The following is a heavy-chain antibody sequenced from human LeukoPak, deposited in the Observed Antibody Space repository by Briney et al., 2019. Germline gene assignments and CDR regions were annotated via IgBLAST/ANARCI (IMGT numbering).Heavy chain of an antibody. D-gene: IGHD6-13*01. Sequence: PGGSLRLSCAASGFTFSSYTMNWVRQAPGKGLEWVSSISSSNTYIYYADSVKGRFTISRDNAKNSLFLQMNSLRAEDTAVYYCAKDRGQLVPDDAFDIWGQGTMVTVSS. CDR3: AKDRGQLVPDDAFDI. V-gene: IGHV3-21*01. J-gene: IGHJ3*02. CDR1: GFTFSSYT. CDR2: ISSSNTYI.